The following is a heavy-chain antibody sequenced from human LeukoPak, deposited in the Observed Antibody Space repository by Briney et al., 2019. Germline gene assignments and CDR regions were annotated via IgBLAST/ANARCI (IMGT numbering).Heavy chain of an antibody. CDR1: GYSISSGYC. D-gene: IGHD3-10*01. CDR3: ARSRTYYGSGSYYNGVDY. V-gene: IGHV4-38-2*02. J-gene: IGHJ4*02. Sequence: SETLSLTCTVSGYSISSGYCWGWIRQPPGKELEWIGNIYHSGSTYYNPSLKSRVTISVDTSKNQFSLKLSSVTAADTAVYYCARSRTYYGSGSYYNGVDYWGQGTLVTVSS. CDR2: IYHSGST.